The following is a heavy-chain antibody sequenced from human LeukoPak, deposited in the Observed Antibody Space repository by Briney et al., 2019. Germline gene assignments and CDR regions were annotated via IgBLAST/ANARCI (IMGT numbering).Heavy chain of an antibody. J-gene: IGHJ5*02. V-gene: IGHV4-34*01. CDR3: ARGGNRRWFDP. CDR2: INHSGST. D-gene: IGHD1-14*01. Sequence: SETLSLTCAVYGGSFSGYYWSWIRQPPGKGLEWIGEINHSGSTNYNPSLKSRATISVDTSKNQFSLKLSSVTAADTAVYYCARGGNRRWFDPWGQGTLVTVSS. CDR1: GGSFSGYY.